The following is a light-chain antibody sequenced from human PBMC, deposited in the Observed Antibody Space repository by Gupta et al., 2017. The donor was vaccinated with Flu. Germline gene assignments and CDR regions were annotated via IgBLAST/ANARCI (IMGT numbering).Light chain of an antibody. CDR1: QSLLFSNGYHY. J-gene: IGKJ3*01. Sequence: DIVMTQSPLSLPVTPGEPASISCRSSQSLLFSNGYHYLDWYLQKPGQSPQLLLYLGSTRASGVPDRFSGSGSGTDFTLKISRVEAEDVGVYYCMQPLQTPFTFGPGTKVDFK. V-gene: IGKV2-28*01. CDR3: MQPLQTPFT. CDR2: LGS.